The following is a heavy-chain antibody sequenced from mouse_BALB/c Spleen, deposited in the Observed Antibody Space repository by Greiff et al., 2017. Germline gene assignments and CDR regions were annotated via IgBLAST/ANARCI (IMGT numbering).Heavy chain of an antibody. CDR2: ISSGSSTI. D-gene: IGHD2-1*01. CDR3: AREGNYGAMDY. V-gene: IGHV5-17*02. CDR1: GFTFSSFG. Sequence: EVQGVESGGGLVQPGGSRKLSCAASGFTFSSFGMHWVRQAPEKGLEWVAYISSGSSTIYYADTVKGRFTISRDNPKNTLFLQMTSLRSEDTAMYYCAREGNYGAMDYWGQGTSVTVSS. J-gene: IGHJ4*01.